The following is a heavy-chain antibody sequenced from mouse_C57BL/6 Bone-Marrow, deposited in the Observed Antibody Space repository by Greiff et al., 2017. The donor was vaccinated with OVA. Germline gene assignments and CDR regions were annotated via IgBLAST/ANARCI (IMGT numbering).Heavy chain of an antibody. J-gene: IGHJ2*01. V-gene: IGHV1-81*01. CDR2: IYPRGGNT. CDR1: GYTFTSYG. Sequence: QVQLQQSGAELARPGASVKLSCKASGYTFTSYGISWVKQRTGQGLEWIGEIYPRGGNTYYNEKFKGKATLTADKSSSTAYMELRSLTSEDSAVYFCARRGGSSLFDYWGQGTTLTVSS. CDR3: ARRGGSSLFDY. D-gene: IGHD1-1*01.